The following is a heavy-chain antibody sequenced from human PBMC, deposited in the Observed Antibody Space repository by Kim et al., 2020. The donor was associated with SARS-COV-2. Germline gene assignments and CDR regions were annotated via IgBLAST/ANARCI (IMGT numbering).Heavy chain of an antibody. D-gene: IGHD1-7*01. J-gene: IGHJ6*02. CDR2: INHSGST. CDR1: GGSFSGYY. Sequence: SETLSLTCAVYGGSFSGYYWSWIRQPPGKGLEWIGEINHSGSTNYNPSLKSRVTISVDTSKNQFSLKLSSVTAADTAVYYCARLLFLAHHNWNYSLDLDVWGQGTTVTVSS. V-gene: IGHV4-34*01. CDR3: ARLLFLAHHNWNYSLDLDV.